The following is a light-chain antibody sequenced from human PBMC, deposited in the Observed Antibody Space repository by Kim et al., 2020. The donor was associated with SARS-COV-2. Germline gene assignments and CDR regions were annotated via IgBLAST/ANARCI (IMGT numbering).Light chain of an antibody. J-gene: IGKJ1*01. CDR2: GAF. Sequence: ASSGDRGAITSRPSKRVSNDFVWFQQKTAKAPQRLIYGAFSLQSRVPSRFSGSGSGAEFTLTISSLQPEDFATYYCLQHNSYPLTFGQGTKVDIK. CDR1: KRVSND. V-gene: IGKV1-17*01. CDR3: LQHNSYPLT.